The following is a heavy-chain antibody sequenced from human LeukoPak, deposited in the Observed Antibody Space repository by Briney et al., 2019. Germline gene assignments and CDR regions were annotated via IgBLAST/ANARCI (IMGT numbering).Heavy chain of an antibody. CDR3: AGPSLDSYYYDSSGYYPLDY. CDR1: GFTFSRFG. J-gene: IGHJ4*02. V-gene: IGHV3-30*02. CDR2: IRNDGSNK. Sequence: PGGSLRLSCATSGFTFSRFGMHWVRQAPGKGLDWMAFIRNDGSNKYYSDSVKGRFTISRDNAKNTLYLQMNSLRAEDTAVYYCAGPSLDSYYYDSSGYYPLDYWGQGTLVTVSS. D-gene: IGHD3-22*01.